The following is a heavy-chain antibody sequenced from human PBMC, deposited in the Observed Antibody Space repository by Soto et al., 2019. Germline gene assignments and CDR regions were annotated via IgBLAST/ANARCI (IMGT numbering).Heavy chain of an antibody. V-gene: IGHV6-1*01. J-gene: IGHJ5*02. Sequence: PSQTLSLTCAISGDSVSSNSAAWNWIRQSPSRGLEWLGRTYYRSKWYNDYAVSVKSRITINPDTSKNQFSLQLNSVTPEDTAVYYCARVLHSLTPFEVYSSSRIDKLASNWFDPWGQGTLVTVSS. CDR2: TYYRSKWYN. D-gene: IGHD6-13*01. CDR1: GDSVSSNSAA. CDR3: ARVLHSLTPFEVYSSSRIDKLASNWFDP.